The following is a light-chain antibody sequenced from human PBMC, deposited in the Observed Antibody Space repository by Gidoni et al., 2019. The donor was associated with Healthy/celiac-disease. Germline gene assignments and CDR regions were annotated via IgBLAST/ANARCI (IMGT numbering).Light chain of an antibody. CDR1: KLGDKY. Sequence: SYELTQPPSVSVSPGQTASITCSGDKLGDKYACWYQQKPGQSPVLVIYQDSKRPSGIPERFSGSNSGNTATLTIGGTLAMDEADYYCQAWDSSTEVVFGGGTKLTVL. J-gene: IGLJ2*01. CDR3: QAWDSSTEVV. CDR2: QDS. V-gene: IGLV3-1*01.